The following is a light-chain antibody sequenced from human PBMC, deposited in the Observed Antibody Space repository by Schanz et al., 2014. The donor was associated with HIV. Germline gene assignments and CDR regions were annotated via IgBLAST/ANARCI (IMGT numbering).Light chain of an antibody. Sequence: EIVLTQSPGTLSLSPGERATLSCRASQSVTSSYLAWYQQKPGQAPRLLIYGASSRATGIPDRFSGSGSGTEFTLTISRLEPEDFAAYYCQQYGSFLTYTFGQGTKLEIK. V-gene: IGKV3-20*01. CDR2: GAS. CDR3: QQYGSFLTYT. J-gene: IGKJ2*01. CDR1: QSVTSSY.